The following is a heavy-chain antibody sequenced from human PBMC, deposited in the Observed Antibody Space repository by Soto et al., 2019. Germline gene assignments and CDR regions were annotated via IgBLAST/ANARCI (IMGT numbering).Heavy chain of an antibody. CDR2: IYYNGIT. Sequence: PSETLSLTCTISCAFMTNYSCNCIRQTPGKAPEWIAYIYYNGITNYNPSLKSRVTISIDTPRNQFSLKLNSVTAADTAMYYCARGRGGYYYYDYWGPGALVTVSS. J-gene: IGHJ4*02. CDR3: ARGRGGYYYYDY. D-gene: IGHD1-26*01. V-gene: IGHV4-59*01. CDR1: CAFMTNYS.